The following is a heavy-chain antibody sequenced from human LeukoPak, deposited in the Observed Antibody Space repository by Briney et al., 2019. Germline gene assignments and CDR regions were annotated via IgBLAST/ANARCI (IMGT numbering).Heavy chain of an antibody. V-gene: IGHV1-24*01. D-gene: IGHD3-22*01. CDR2: FDPEDGET. CDR1: GYTLTELS. J-gene: IGHJ3*02. CDR3: ATDPRYYDSSGHAFDI. Sequence: GASVKVSCKVSGYTLTELSMHWVRQAPGKGLEWMGGFDPEDGETIYAQKFQGRVTMTEDTSTDTAYMELSSLRSEDTAVYYCATDPRYYDSSGHAFDIWGQGTMVTVSS.